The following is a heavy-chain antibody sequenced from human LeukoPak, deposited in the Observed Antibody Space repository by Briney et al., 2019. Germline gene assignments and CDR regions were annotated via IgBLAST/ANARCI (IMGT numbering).Heavy chain of an antibody. V-gene: IGHV4-59*01. J-gene: IGHJ6*03. D-gene: IGHD2-2*01. Sequence: SETLSLTCTVSGGSISSYYWSWIRQPPGKGLEWIGYIYYSGSTNYNPSLKSRVTVSVDTSKNQFSLKLSSVTAADTAVYYCARVSVVVPAAMAAPRYYYMDVWGKGTTVTVSS. CDR2: IYYSGST. CDR3: ARVSVVVPAAMAAPRYYYMDV. CDR1: GGSISSYY.